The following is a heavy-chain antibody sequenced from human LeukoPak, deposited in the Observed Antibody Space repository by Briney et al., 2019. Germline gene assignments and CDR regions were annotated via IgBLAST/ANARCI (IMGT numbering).Heavy chain of an antibody. Sequence: SGGSLRLSCAASGFTFSSYGMHWVRQAPGKRLEWVAFIRYDGSNKYYADSVKGRFTISRDNSKNTLYLQMNSLRAEDTAVYYCAKDILEYYYDSSGAFDYWGQGTLVTVSS. CDR2: IRYDGSNK. CDR1: GFTFSSYG. D-gene: IGHD3-22*01. J-gene: IGHJ4*02. CDR3: AKDILEYYYDSSGAFDY. V-gene: IGHV3-30*02.